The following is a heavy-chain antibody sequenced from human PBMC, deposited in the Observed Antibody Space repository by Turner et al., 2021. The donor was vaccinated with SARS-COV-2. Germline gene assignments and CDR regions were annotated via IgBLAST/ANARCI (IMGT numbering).Heavy chain of an antibody. CDR2: ISWNSGSI. CDR1: GFTFDDYA. Sequence: EVQLVESGGGLVQPGRSLRLSCAASGFTFDDYAMHWVRQAPGNGLEWVSGISWNSGSIGYADSVKGRFTISRDNAKNSLYLQMNSLRAEDTALYYCAKDRWYNWNYFDYWGQGTLVTVSS. CDR3: AKDRWYNWNYFDY. V-gene: IGHV3-9*01. J-gene: IGHJ4*02. D-gene: IGHD1-20*01.